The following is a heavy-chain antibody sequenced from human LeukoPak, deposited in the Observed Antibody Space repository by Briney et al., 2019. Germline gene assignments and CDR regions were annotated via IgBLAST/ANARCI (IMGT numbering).Heavy chain of an antibody. D-gene: IGHD2-21*02. V-gene: IGHV5-51*01. J-gene: IGHJ4*02. Sequence: GESPKIPSSGSGYSFTSYGCGWWLQLPRKGVEGMGIIYPGDSDGRYSPSFQGQVTISADKSISTAYLQLSSLKASDTAMYYCALYCEGISYFDYWGQGTLVTVSS. CDR3: ALYCEGISYFDY. CDR2: IYPGDSDG. CDR1: GYSFTSYG.